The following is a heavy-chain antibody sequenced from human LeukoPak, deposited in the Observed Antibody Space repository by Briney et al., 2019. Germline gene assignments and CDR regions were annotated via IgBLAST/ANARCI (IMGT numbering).Heavy chain of an antibody. CDR3: AVLGYYYDSSGTYFGY. Sequence: SVKVSCKASGGTFSSYAISWVRQAPGQGLEWMGGIIPIFGTANYAQKFQGRVTITADKSTSTAYMELSSLRSEDTAVYYCAVLGYYYDSSGTYFGYWGQGTLVTVSS. J-gene: IGHJ4*02. CDR1: GGTFSSYA. CDR2: IIPIFGTA. D-gene: IGHD3-22*01. V-gene: IGHV1-69*06.